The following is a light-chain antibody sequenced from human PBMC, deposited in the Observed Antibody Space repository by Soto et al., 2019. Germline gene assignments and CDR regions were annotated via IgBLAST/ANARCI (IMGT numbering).Light chain of an antibody. CDR2: AAS. CDR3: LQHNTFPRT. Sequence: DIQMTQSPSAMSASVGDRVTITCRASQGISTYLAWFQQKPGKVPKRPIYAASSLQSGVPSRFSGSGSGTEFTLTISSLQPEDFATYYCLQHNTFPRTFGQGTRVEIK. CDR1: QGISTY. J-gene: IGKJ1*01. V-gene: IGKV1-17*03.